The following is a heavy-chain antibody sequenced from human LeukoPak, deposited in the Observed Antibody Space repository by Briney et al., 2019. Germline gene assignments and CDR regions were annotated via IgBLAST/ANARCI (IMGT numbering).Heavy chain of an antibody. D-gene: IGHD6-13*01. CDR1: GGSISSGGYY. Sequence: SQTLSLTCTVSGGSISSGGYYWSWIRQHPGKGLEWIGYIYYSGSTYYNPSLKSRVTISVDTSKNQFSLKPSSVTAADTAVYYCARGFGSSWPAGYWGQGTLVTVSS. CDR3: ARGFGSSWPAGY. V-gene: IGHV4-31*03. J-gene: IGHJ4*02. CDR2: IYYSGST.